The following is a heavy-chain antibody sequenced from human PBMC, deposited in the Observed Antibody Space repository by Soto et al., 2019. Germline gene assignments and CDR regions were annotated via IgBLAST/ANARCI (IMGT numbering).Heavy chain of an antibody. V-gene: IGHV3-21*01. J-gene: IGHJ3*02. CDR1: GFTFSSYS. D-gene: IGHD1-26*01. CDR2: ISSSSSYI. Sequence: EVQLVESGGGLVKPGGSLRLSCAASGFTFSSYSMNWVRQATGKGLEWVSSISSSSSYIYYADSVKGRFTISRDNAKNSLYLQMNSLRAEDTAVYYCARGLTWEVLPSLAFDIWGQGTMVTVSS. CDR3: ARGLTWEVLPSLAFDI.